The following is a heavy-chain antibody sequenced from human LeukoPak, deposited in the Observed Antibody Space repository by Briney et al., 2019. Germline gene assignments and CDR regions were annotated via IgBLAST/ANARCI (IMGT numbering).Heavy chain of an antibody. CDR3: ARDDGRGVVTPY. V-gene: IGHV4-4*07. Sequence: SETLSLTCTVSGGPINNDYCNWIRQPAGKGLEWIGRIDTSGRTNYNPSLKSRVTLSVDTSKNQFSLNLISVTAADTAVYYCARDDGRGVVTPYWGQGTLVTVSS. J-gene: IGHJ4*02. CDR1: GGPINNDY. CDR2: IDTSGRT. D-gene: IGHD2-21*02.